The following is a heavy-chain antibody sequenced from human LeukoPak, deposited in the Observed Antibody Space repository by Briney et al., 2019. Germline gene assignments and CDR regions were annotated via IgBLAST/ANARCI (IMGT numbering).Heavy chain of an antibody. Sequence: GGSLRLSCAASGFTFIDFYMSWIRQAPGKELEWVSYINSSGTTIYYADSVMGRFTISRDNAENSLYLQMNSLRAEDTAVYYCARALTGFIPGNWGQGTLVTVSS. D-gene: IGHD3-9*01. CDR1: GFTFIDFY. J-gene: IGHJ4*02. CDR2: INSSGTTI. CDR3: ARALTGFIPGN. V-gene: IGHV3-11*01.